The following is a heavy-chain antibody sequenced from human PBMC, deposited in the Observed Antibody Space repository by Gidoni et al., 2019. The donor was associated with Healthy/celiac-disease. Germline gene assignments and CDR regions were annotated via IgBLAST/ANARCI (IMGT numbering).Heavy chain of an antibody. CDR2: IYYSGST. CDR3: AREAPLGNAFDI. CDR1: GGSISSYY. J-gene: IGHJ3*02. Sequence: QVQLQESGPGLVKPSETLSLTCTVSGGSISSYYWSWIRQPPGKGLEWIGYIYYSGSTNSNPSLKSRVTISVDTSKNQFSLKLSSVTAADTAVYYCAREAPLGNAFDIWGQGTMVTVSS. V-gene: IGHV4-59*12.